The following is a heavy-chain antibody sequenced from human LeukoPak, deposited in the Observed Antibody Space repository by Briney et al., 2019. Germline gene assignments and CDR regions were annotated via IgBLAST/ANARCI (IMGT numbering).Heavy chain of an antibody. Sequence: SETLSLTCTVSGGSISSYYWSWIRQPAGKGLEWIGRIYTSGSTNYNPSLKSRVTMSVDTSKNQFSLKLSSVTAADTAVYYCAEGPMTTVTTGNFDYCGQGTLATVSS. D-gene: IGHD4-17*01. V-gene: IGHV4-4*07. CDR2: IYTSGST. CDR1: GGSISSYY. J-gene: IGHJ4*02. CDR3: AEGPMTTVTTGNFDY.